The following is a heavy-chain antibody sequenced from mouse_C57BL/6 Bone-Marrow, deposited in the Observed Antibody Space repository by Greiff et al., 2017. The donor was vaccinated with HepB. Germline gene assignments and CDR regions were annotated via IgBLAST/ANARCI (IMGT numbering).Heavy chain of an antibody. CDR2: IDPSDSHT. Sequence: QVQLQQPGAELVMPGASVKLSCKASGYTFTSYWMHWVKQRPGKGLEWIGEIDPSDSHTNYNQNFKGKSTLTVDKSSSTDYMQLSSLTSVDSAVYYCASTRRLRRGDYYAMDYWGRGTSVTVSS. J-gene: IGHJ4*01. CDR1: GYTFTSYW. D-gene: IGHD2-2*01. V-gene: IGHV1-69*01. CDR3: ASTRRLRRGDYYAMDY.